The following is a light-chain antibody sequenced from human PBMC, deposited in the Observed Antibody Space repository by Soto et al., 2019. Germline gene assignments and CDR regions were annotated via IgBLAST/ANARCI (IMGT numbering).Light chain of an antibody. Sequence: DIKLTQSPSTLSASVGDRVTITCRASQSISDWLAWYQQKPGKAPKLPIYKASTLQSGVSSRISGRRSGTEFTLTISSLQPDDFATYYCQQYEAFPFTFGGGTRVEIK. CDR2: KAS. J-gene: IGKJ4*01. CDR3: QQYEAFPFT. V-gene: IGKV1-5*03. CDR1: QSISDW.